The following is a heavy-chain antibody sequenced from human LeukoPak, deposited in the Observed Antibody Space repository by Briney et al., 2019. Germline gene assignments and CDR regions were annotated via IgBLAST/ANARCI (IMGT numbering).Heavy chain of an antibody. J-gene: IGHJ6*03. Sequence: GGSLRLSCAASGFTFSNAWMSWVRQAPGKGLEWVGRIKSKTDGGTTDYAAPVKGRFTISRDDSKNTLYLQMNSLKTEDTAVYYCTTDIVVVPAAMRGAYYMDVWGKGTTVTISS. CDR2: IKSKTDGGTT. CDR1: GFTFSNAW. CDR3: TTDIVVVPAAMRGAYYMDV. V-gene: IGHV3-15*01. D-gene: IGHD2-2*01.